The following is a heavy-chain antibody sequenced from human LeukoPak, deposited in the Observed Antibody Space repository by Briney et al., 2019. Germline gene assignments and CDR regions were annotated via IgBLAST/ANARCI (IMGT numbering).Heavy chain of an antibody. D-gene: IGHD3-10*01. J-gene: IGHJ5*02. CDR2: IHYTGST. CDR3: ARVTMVGGFDP. CDR1: GGSVSSGYY. Sequence: SQTLSLTCTVSGGSVSSGYYWAWIRQPPGKGLECIGNIHYTGSTYYTPSLKSRVTISLDTSKNQFSLKLSSVTAADTAVYYCARVTMVGGFDPWGQGTLVTVSS. V-gene: IGHV4-38-2*02.